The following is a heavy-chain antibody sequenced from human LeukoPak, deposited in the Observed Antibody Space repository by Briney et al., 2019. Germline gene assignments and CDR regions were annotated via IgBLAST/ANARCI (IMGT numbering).Heavy chain of an antibody. D-gene: IGHD3-10*01. CDR3: ARAAGGFGELNWFDP. J-gene: IGHJ5*02. CDR1: GYSISSGYY. V-gene: IGHV4-38-2*02. CDR2: IFLNANA. Sequence: SETLSLTCTVSGYSISSGYYWGWIRQPPGKGLEWIGSIFLNANAYYNPSLKSRVTISVDTSKNQFSLKLSSVTAADTAVYYCARAAGGFGELNWFDPWGQGTLVTVSA.